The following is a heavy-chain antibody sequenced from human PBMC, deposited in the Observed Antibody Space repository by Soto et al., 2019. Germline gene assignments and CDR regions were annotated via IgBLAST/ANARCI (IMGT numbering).Heavy chain of an antibody. CDR1: GFTFSSYE. D-gene: IGHD3-3*01. CDR2: ISSSGSTI. J-gene: IGHJ4*02. V-gene: IGHV3-48*03. CDR3: ARDRNYDFWSGYPYPGVDYFDY. Sequence: GGSLRLSCAASGFTFSSYEMNWVRQAPGKGLEWVSYISSSGSTIYYADSVKGRFTISRDNAKNSLYLQMNSLRAEDTAVYYCARDRNYDFWSGYPYPGVDYFDYWGQGTLVTVS.